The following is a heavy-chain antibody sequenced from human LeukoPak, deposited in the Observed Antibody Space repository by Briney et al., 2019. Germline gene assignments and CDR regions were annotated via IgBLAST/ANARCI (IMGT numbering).Heavy chain of an antibody. D-gene: IGHD5-18*01. J-gene: IGHJ4*02. V-gene: IGHV4-4*01. CDR3: ARETGGYSYGYVDY. Sequence: SGTLSLTCAVSGGSISSSNWWRWVRQPPGKGLEWIGEIYHSGSTNYNPSLKSRVTISVDKSKNQFSLKLSSVTAADTAVYCCARETGGYSYGYVDYWGQGTLVTVSS. CDR1: GGSISSSNW. CDR2: IYHSGST.